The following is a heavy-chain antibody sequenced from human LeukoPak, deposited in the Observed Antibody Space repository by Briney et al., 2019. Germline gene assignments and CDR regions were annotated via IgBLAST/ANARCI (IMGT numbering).Heavy chain of an antibody. D-gene: IGHD5-18*01. CDR3: ASPRMDTAMVSYFDY. CDR1: GGTFSSYA. J-gene: IGHJ4*02. V-gene: IGHV1-69*06. Sequence: SVTVSCKASGGTFSSYAISWVRQAPRQGLEWMGGIIPIFGTANYAQKFQGRVTITADKSTSTAYMELSSLRSEDTAVYYCASPRMDTAMVSYFDYWGQGTLVTVSS. CDR2: IIPIFGTA.